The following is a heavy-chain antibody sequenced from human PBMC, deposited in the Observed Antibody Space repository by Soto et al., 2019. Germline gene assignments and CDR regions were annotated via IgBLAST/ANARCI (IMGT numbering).Heavy chain of an antibody. Sequence: QVQLVQSGAEVKKPGASVRVSCKASGYTFSGYGISWVRQAPGQGIEWMGWISGFNGNTKESEKLQGRVTLTTDTAANTAHMELRGLRSDDTAVYYFARASAYSTPWSFDNWGQGTLGTVSS. CDR2: ISGFNGNT. CDR3: ARASAYSTPWSFDN. D-gene: IGHD6-13*01. V-gene: IGHV1-18*01. J-gene: IGHJ4*02. CDR1: GYTFSGYG.